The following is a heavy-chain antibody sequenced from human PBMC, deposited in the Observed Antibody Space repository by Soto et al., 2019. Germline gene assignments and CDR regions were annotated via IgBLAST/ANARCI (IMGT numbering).Heavy chain of an antibody. V-gene: IGHV1-2*02. CDR1: GYTFTDYY. D-gene: IGHD5-18*01. J-gene: IGHJ4*02. CDR3: ARQDGYSYGYYFVY. CDR2: INPNSGGT. Sequence: QVQLVQSGAEVKKPGASLKVSCKASGYTFTDYYMHWVRQAPGQGLEWMGWINPNSGGTNYAQKFQGGVTMTRDTSISTAYMELSRLRSDDTAVYYCARQDGYSYGYYFVYWGQGTLVTVSS.